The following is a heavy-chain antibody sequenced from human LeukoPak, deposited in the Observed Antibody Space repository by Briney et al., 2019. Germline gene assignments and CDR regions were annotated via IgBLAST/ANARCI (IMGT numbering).Heavy chain of an antibody. J-gene: IGHJ1*01. V-gene: IGHV3-66*01. CDR1: GFTVSSNY. D-gene: IGHD5-18*01. CDR3: ARDQYSYAHAAH. CDR2: IYSGETT. Sequence: PGGSERPSCTASGFTVSSNYMSWVRQAPGKGLEWVSVIYSGETTYYADSVKGGFTISRDNSKNTLHLQMNSLRAEDTAVYYCARDQYSYAHAAHWG.